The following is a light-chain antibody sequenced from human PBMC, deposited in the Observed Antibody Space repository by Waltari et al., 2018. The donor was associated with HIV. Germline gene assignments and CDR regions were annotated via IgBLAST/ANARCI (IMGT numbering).Light chain of an antibody. CDR1: SSDVGSYTR. CDR3: SLYTSSSWV. Sequence: QSALTQPPSVSGSPGQSVTISCTGTSSDVGSYTRVSWYQQPPGTAPKLMIYEVSNRPALLPGRFSGSKAGNTASLTIAGLQAEDEADYYCSLYTSSSWVFGGGTKLTVL. CDR2: EVS. V-gene: IGLV2-18*01. J-gene: IGLJ2*01.